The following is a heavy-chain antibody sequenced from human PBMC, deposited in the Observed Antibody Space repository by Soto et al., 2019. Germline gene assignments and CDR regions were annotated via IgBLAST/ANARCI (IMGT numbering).Heavy chain of an antibody. CDR2: IKQDGSEK. CDR1: GFTFSSYW. CDR3: AREDGVVVPAAFYYYYYMDV. V-gene: IGHV3-7*01. D-gene: IGHD2-2*01. J-gene: IGHJ6*03. Sequence: GSLRLSCAASGFTFSSYWISWVRQAPGKGLEWVANIKQDGSEKYYVDSVKGRFTISRDNAKNSLYLQMNSLRAEDTAVYYCAREDGVVVPAAFYYYYYMDVWGKGTTVTVSS.